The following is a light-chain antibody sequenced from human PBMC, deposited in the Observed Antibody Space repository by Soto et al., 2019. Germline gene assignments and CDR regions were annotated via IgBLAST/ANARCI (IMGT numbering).Light chain of an antibody. CDR1: QSLLHSNGYNY. CDR3: MQALQSRLT. CDR2: LGS. Sequence: DLVMTQSPLSLPVTPGESASISCRSSQSLLHSNGYNYLDWYLQKPGQSPQLLIYLGSNRASGVPDRFSGSGSGTYFTLKISRVEAEDVGVYYCMQALQSRLTFGGGTKVEI. V-gene: IGKV2-28*01. J-gene: IGKJ4*01.